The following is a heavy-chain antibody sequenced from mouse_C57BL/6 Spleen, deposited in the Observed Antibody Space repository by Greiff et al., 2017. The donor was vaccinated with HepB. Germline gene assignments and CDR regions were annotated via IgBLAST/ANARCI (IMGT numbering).Heavy chain of an antibody. Sequence: QVQLQQSGAELVRPGASVKLSCKASGYTFTDYYINWVKQRPGQGLEWIARIYPGSGNTYYNEKFKGKATLTAEKSSSTAYMQLSSLTSEDSAVYFCARGSNPYFDYWGQGTTLTVSS. J-gene: IGHJ2*01. CDR2: IYPGSGNT. CDR3: ARGSNPYFDY. D-gene: IGHD2-5*01. CDR1: GYTFTDYY. V-gene: IGHV1-76*01.